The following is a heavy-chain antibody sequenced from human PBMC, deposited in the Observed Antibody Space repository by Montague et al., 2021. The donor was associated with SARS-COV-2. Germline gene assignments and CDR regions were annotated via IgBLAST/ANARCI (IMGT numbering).Heavy chain of an antibody. CDR2: IYYSGST. CDR1: GGSISSYY. CDR3: AGISKYSYGIYYYGMDV. D-gene: IGHD5-18*01. J-gene: IGHJ6*02. Sequence: SETLSLTCTVSGGSISSYYWSWIRQPPGKGLEWIGYIYYSGSTXXXPSXXXRVTISVDTSKNQFSLKLSSVTAAGTAVYYCAGISKYSYGIYYYGMDVWGQGTTVTVSS. V-gene: IGHV4-59*01.